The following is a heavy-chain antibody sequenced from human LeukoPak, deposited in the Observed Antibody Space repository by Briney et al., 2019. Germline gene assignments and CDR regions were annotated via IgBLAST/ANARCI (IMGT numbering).Heavy chain of an antibody. Sequence: GGSLRLSCAASGFTFSSYSMNWVRQAPGKGLEWVSSISSSSSYIYYADSVKGRFTISRDNAKNSLYLQMNSLRAEDTAVYYCAREGGPGYSSSWYYFDYWGQGTLVTVSS. V-gene: IGHV3-21*01. CDR3: AREGGPGYSSSWYYFDY. CDR2: ISSSSSYI. D-gene: IGHD6-13*01. CDR1: GFTFSSYS. J-gene: IGHJ4*02.